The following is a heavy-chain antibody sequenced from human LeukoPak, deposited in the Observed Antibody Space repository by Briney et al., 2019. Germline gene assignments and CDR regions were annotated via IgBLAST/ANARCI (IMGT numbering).Heavy chain of an antibody. V-gene: IGHV3-30*03. CDR3: TRDWNDLDY. J-gene: IGHJ4*02. CDR1: GFIFSNYG. Sequence: GRSLTVSCAASGFIFSNYGMHWVRQAPGKGLEWVAVISYDGSNKYYADSVKGRFTISRDNSRNMLYLQMNSLRAEDTAVYYSTRDWNDLDYWGQGTVVPVSS. CDR2: ISYDGSNK. D-gene: IGHD1-1*01.